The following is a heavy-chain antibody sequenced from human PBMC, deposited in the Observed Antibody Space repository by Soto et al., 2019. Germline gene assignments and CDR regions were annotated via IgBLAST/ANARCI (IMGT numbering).Heavy chain of an antibody. J-gene: IGHJ4*02. V-gene: IGHV4-59*01. CDR3: AIYINSDNYYALDS. Sequence: ASETLSLTCTVSGVSISSYYWSWIRQPPGKGLEWIGYIYYSGSTNYNPSLKSRVIISVDTSKNQFSLQLSSVTAADTAVYYCAIYINSDNYYALDSWGQGSLVTVS. CDR1: GVSISSYY. D-gene: IGHD3-22*01. CDR2: IYYSGST.